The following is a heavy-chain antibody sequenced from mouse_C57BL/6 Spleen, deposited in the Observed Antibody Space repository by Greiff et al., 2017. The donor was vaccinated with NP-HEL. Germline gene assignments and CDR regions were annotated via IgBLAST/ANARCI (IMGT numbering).Heavy chain of an antibody. V-gene: IGHV2-9-1*01. CDR3: ARNFYYYGSYYYFDY. J-gene: IGHJ2*01. CDR1: GFSLTSYA. CDR2: IWTGGGT. Sequence: VKLMESGPGLVAPSQSLSITCTVSGFSLTSYAISWVRQPPGKGLEWLGVIWTGGGTNYNSALKSRLSISKDNSKSQVFLKMNSLQTDDTARYYCARNFYYYGSYYYFDYWGQGTTLTVSS. D-gene: IGHD1-1*01.